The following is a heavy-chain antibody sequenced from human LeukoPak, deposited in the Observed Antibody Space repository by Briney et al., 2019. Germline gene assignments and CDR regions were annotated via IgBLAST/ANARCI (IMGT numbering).Heavy chain of an antibody. CDR2: IYSGGST. Sequence: GGSLRLTCAASGFTVSSNYMSWARQAPGKGLEWVSVIYSGGSTYYADSVKGRFTISRDNSKAVLYLQMNSLRAENAAVYFCAKGSAAGRPYYFDYWGQGTLVTVSS. CDR3: AKGSAAGRPYYFDY. J-gene: IGHJ4*02. D-gene: IGHD6-25*01. V-gene: IGHV3-53*01. CDR1: GFTVSSNY.